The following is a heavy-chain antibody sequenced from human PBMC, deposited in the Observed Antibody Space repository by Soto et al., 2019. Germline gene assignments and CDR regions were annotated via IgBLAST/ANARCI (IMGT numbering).Heavy chain of an antibody. CDR1: GGTFSSYA. CDR2: IIPIFGTA. Sequence: SVKVSCKASGGTFSSYAISWVRQAPGQGLEWMGGIIPIFGTANYAQKFQGRVTITADESTSTAYMELSSLRSEDTAEYYYTIDLTLGGATVTYYYYGMDVWGQGTTVTVSS. D-gene: IGHD1-26*01. J-gene: IGHJ6*02. V-gene: IGHV1-69*13. CDR3: TIDLTLGGATVTYYYYGMDV.